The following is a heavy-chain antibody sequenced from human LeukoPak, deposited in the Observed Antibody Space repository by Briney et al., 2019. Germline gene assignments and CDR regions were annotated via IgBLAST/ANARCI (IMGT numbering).Heavy chain of an antibody. J-gene: IGHJ4*02. CDR1: GFTFSSYG. CDR3: ARAVGDGYNFPFDY. Sequence: PGGSLRLSCAASGFTFSSYGMHWVRQAPGKGLEWVAVIWYDGSNKYYADSVKGRFTISRDNSKNTLYLQMNSLRAEDTAVYYCARAVGDGYNFPFDYWGQGTLVTVSS. D-gene: IGHD5-24*01. CDR2: IWYDGSNK. V-gene: IGHV3-33*01.